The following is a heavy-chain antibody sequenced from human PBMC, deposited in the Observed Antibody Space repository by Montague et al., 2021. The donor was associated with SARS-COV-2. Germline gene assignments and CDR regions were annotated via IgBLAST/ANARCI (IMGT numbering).Heavy chain of an antibody. CDR1: GFTFSSYS. J-gene: IGHJ3*01. D-gene: IGHD6-6*01. V-gene: IGHV3-48*04. CDR2: ISGSTNII. Sequence: SLRLSCAASGFTFSSYSVNWVRQAPGKGLEWISYISGSTNIIYYADSVKGRFTISRDNARNSLYLQMNSLRVDGTAVYYCAKDLVLRAARPDALDVWGQGTVVTVSS. CDR3: AKDLVLRAARPDALDV.